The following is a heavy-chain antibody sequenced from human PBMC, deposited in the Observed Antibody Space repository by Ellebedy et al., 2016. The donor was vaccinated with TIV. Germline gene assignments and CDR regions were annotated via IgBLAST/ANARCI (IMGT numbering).Heavy chain of an antibody. CDR1: GFTFSTAG. Sequence: GGSLRLSXAASGFTFSTAGMTWVRQAPGKGLEWVATIDFSGTGTYYADSVKGRFIISRDNTKNSLFLQMNSLGVEDTAVYYCARDGSEWSRDYWGQGTLVTVSS. D-gene: IGHD3-3*01. J-gene: IGHJ4*02. V-gene: IGHV3-21*06. CDR2: IDFSGTGT. CDR3: ARDGSEWSRDY.